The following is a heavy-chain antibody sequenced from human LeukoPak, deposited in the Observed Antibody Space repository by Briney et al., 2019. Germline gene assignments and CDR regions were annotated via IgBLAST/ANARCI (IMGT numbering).Heavy chain of an antibody. D-gene: IGHD3-22*01. CDR2: ISSSSSYI. CDR1: GFTFSSYG. CDR3: AKDPREYYYDSSGYYSNYFDY. V-gene: IGHV3-21*01. J-gene: IGHJ4*02. Sequence: GGSLRLSCAASGFTFSSYGMNWVRQAPGKGLEWVSSISSSSSYIYYADSVKGRFTISRDNAKNSLYLQMNSLRAEDTAVYYCAKDPREYYYDSSGYYSNYFDYWGQGTLVTVSS.